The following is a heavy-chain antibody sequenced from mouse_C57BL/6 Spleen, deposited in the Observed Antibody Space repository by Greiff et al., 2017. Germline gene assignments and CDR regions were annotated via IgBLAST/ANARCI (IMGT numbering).Heavy chain of an antibody. CDR1: GFNIKDDY. CDR2: IDPENGDT. J-gene: IGHJ2*01. CDR3: TTPMVTTRSFDY. D-gene: IGHD2-2*01. Sequence: EVKLMESGAELVRPGASVKLSCTASGFNIKDDYMHWVKQRPEQGLEWIGWIDPENGDTEYASKFQGKATITAATSSNTAYLQLSSLTSEDTAVYYCTTPMVTTRSFDYWGQGTTLTVSS. V-gene: IGHV14-4*01.